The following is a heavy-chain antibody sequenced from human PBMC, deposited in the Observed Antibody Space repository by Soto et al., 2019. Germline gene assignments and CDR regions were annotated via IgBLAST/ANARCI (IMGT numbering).Heavy chain of an antibody. J-gene: IGHJ4*02. CDR3: ARGAMANFDY. V-gene: IGHV1-69*13. D-gene: IGHD5-18*01. CDR1: GGTFGGHG. CDR2: FIAMLGTP. Sequence: SVKVSCKASGGTFGGHGIAWVRQAPGQGLEWMGGFIAMLGTPTYAKKVQGRATITADESLTSSYLELRSLRSEDTAMYFCARGAMANFDYWGQGTVVTVS.